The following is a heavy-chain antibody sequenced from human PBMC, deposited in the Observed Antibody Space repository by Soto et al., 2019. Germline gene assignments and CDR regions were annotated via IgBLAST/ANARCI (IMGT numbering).Heavy chain of an antibody. D-gene: IGHD7-27*01. J-gene: IGHJ4*02. CDR2: TYYRSKWYN. CDR1: GDSVSSNSAA. V-gene: IGHV6-1*01. CDR3: ASAPNHLGTPYFDY. Sequence: SQTLSRTCAISGDSVSSNSAAWNWIRQSTSRGLEWLGRTYYRSKWYNDYALSVKSRISMNPDTSKNHLSLQLTSGTPEDTAVYYCASAPNHLGTPYFDYWRQETLVAISS.